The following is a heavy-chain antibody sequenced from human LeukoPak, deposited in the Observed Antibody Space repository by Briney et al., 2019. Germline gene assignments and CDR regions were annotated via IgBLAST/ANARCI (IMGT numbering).Heavy chain of an antibody. CDR1: GFTFSSYE. CDR3: AELGITMIGGV. Sequence: GGSLRLPCAASGFTFSSYEMIWVRQAPGKGLEWVSYISSSGSTIYYADSVKGRFTISRDNAKNSLYLQMNSLRAEDTAVYYCAELGITMIGGVWGKGTTVTISS. J-gene: IGHJ6*04. V-gene: IGHV3-48*03. CDR2: ISSSGSTI. D-gene: IGHD3-10*02.